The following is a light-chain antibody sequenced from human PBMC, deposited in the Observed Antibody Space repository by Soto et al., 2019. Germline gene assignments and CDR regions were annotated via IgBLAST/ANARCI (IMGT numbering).Light chain of an antibody. Sequence: DIQMTQSPSTLSASVGDRVTITCRASESIDSWLAWHQQKPGRAPKILISKASSLESGVPSRFSGSGSGTEFTLTISSLQPDDFATYYCQQYNSYRAFGQGTKVEI. J-gene: IGKJ1*01. CDR2: KAS. V-gene: IGKV1-5*03. CDR1: ESIDSW. CDR3: QQYNSYRA.